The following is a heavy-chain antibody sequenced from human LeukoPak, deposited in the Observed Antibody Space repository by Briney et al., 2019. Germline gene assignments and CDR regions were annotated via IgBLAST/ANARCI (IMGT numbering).Heavy chain of an antibody. V-gene: IGHV1-8*03. J-gene: IGHJ6*03. CDR3: ARRVGGYYYMDV. CDR1: GYTFTSYD. Sequence: ASVKVSCKASGYTFTSYDINWVRQATGQGLEWMGWMNTNSGNTGYAQKFQGRVTITRNTSISTAYMELSSLRSEDTAVYYCARRVGGYYYMDVWGKGTTVTVSS. CDR2: MNTNSGNT.